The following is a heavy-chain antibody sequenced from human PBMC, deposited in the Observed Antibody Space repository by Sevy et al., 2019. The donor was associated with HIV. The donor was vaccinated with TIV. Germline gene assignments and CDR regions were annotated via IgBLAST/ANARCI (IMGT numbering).Heavy chain of an antibody. CDR1: GFTFSSYA. D-gene: IGHD3-22*01. J-gene: IGHJ4*02. CDR2: ISGNGGST. Sequence: GGSLRLSCAASGFTFSSYAMSWVRQAPGKGLEWVSAISGNGGSTYYADSVKGRFTISKDNSKNTLYLQMNSLRAEDTALYYCAKSTRSITVIVVVTPLFDYWGQGPLVTVSS. CDR3: AKSTRSITVIVVVTPLFDY. V-gene: IGHV3-23*01.